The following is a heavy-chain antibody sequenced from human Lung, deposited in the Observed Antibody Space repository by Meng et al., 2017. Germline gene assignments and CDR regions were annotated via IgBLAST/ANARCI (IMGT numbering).Heavy chain of an antibody. Sequence: QVQLQESGPGLVKPSGTLSLTFAFSGASMDTDNWWTWVRQSPGKGLEWIGEIHHSRSTNYNPSLKSRVILSVDKTKNQFSLKVNSVTAADTAVYYCARGYYSDSHWGQGTLVTVSS. CDR3: ARGYYSDSH. D-gene: IGHD3-22*01. V-gene: IGHV4-4*02. J-gene: IGHJ4*02. CDR1: GASMDTDNW. CDR2: IHHSRST.